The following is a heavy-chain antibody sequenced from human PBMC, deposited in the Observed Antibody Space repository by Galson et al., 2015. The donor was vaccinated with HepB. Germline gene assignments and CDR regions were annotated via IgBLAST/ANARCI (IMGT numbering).Heavy chain of an antibody. D-gene: IGHD4-23*01. CDR1: GFTFSSYA. J-gene: IGHJ6*02. V-gene: IGHV3-30-3*01. Sequence: SLRLSCAASGFTFSSYAMHWVRQAPGKGLEWVAVISYDGSNKYFADSVKGRFTISRDNSKNTLYLQMNSLRAEDTAVYYCARELVTRYYYYYGMDVWGQGTTVTVSS. CDR2: ISYDGSNK. CDR3: ARELVTRYYYYYGMDV.